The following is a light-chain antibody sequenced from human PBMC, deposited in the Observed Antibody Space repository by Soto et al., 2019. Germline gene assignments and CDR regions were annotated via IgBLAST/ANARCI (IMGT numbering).Light chain of an antibody. CDR1: QSISSY. CDR3: QQYGNSLTWT. CDR2: GAS. Sequence: EFVLTQSPGTLSLSPGERATLSCRASQSISSYLAWYQKKPGQAPRLLIYGASSRASGIPDRFSGSGSGTDFTLTISRLEPEDFAVYYCQQYGNSLTWTFGQGTKVDIK. J-gene: IGKJ1*01. V-gene: IGKV3-20*01.